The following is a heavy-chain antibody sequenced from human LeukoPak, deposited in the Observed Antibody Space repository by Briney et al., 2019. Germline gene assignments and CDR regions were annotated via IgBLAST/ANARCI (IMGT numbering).Heavy chain of an antibody. CDR2: IYYSGST. D-gene: IGHD3-10*01. CDR1: GGSISSSSYY. J-gene: IGHJ4*02. V-gene: IGHV4-39*07. Sequence: SETLSLTCTVSGGSISSSSYYWGWIRQPPGTGLEWIVSIYYSGSTYYNPSLRSRVTISVTTSKTQFSLKLSSVPAADPAVYCCARVTSGSGSYTPFDYWGQGTLVTVSS. CDR3: ARVTSGSGSYTPFDY.